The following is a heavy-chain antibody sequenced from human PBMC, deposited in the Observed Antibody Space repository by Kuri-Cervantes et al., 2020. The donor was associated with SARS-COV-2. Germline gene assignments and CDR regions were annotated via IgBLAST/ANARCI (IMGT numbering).Heavy chain of an antibody. Sequence: GESLRLSCAASGFTFRSYSMNWVRQTPGKGLEWVSSIDSSSDYIYYADSVKGRFTISRDNANNSLSLQMNSLGAEDTAVYFCARVDPRTDAYNHYYYGMDVWGQGTTVTVSS. V-gene: IGHV3-21*01. J-gene: IGHJ6*02. D-gene: IGHD5-24*01. CDR1: GFTFRSYS. CDR2: IDSSSDYI. CDR3: ARVDPRTDAYNHYYYGMDV.